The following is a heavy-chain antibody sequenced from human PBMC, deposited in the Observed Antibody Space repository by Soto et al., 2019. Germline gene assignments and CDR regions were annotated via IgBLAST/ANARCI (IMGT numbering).Heavy chain of an antibody. Sequence: PGGSLRLSCAASGFTFSSYAMSWVRQAPGKGLEWVSAISGSGGSTYYADSVKGRFTISRDNSKNTLYLQMDSLRAEDTAVYYCAKVSCGTCSFSQYYFEYWGQGTLVTVSS. J-gene: IGHJ4*02. V-gene: IGHV3-23*01. CDR3: AKVSCGTCSFSQYYFEY. CDR1: GFTFSSYA. CDR2: ISGSGGST. D-gene: IGHD2-15*01.